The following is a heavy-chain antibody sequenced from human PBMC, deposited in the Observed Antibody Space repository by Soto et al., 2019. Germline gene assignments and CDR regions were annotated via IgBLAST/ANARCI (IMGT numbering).Heavy chain of an antibody. V-gene: IGHV1-18*01. Sequence: ASVKVSCKASGYTFTSYGISWVRQAPGQGLEWMGWISAYNGNTNYAQKLQGRVTMTTDTSTSTAYMELRSLRSDDTAVYYCARDPAIVVVPAAGKNFDYWGQGTLVTVSS. CDR3: ARDPAIVVVPAAGKNFDY. CDR1: GYTFTSYG. J-gene: IGHJ4*02. CDR2: ISAYNGNT. D-gene: IGHD2-2*01.